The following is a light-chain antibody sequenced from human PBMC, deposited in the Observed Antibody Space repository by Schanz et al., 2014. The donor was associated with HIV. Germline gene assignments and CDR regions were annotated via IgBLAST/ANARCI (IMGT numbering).Light chain of an antibody. Sequence: EIVLTQFPGTLSLSPGERATLSCRASQSVNTNYLAWYQQNPGQSPRLLIYDASNRATGIPDRFSGRGSGTDFTLTISRLEPEDFALYYCQQYNNWPWTFGQGTKVEIK. J-gene: IGKJ1*01. V-gene: IGKV3D-20*02. CDR3: QQYNNWPWT. CDR1: QSVNTNY. CDR2: DAS.